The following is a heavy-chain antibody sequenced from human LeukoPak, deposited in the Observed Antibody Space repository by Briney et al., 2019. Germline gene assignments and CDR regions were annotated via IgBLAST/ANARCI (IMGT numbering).Heavy chain of an antibody. J-gene: IGHJ4*02. CDR1: GFTFSSYA. CDR2: ISYDGSNK. Sequence: GRSLRLSCAASGFTFSSYAMHWVRQAPGKGLEWVAVISYDGSNKYYADSVKGRFTISRDNSKNTLYLQMNSLRAEDTAVYYCARDQGDDLIAVAGIDYRGQGTLVTVSS. V-gene: IGHV3-30-3*01. D-gene: IGHD6-19*01. CDR3: ARDQGDDLIAVAGIDY.